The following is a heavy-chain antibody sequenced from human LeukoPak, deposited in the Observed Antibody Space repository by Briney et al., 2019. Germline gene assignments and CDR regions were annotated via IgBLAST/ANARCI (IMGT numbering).Heavy chain of an antibody. Sequence: SVKVSCKASGGTFSSYAISWVRQAPGQGLEWMGRIIPILGIANYAQKFQGRVTITADKSTSTAYMELSSLRSEDTAVYYCARDLPPYSGYDYWGQGTLVTVSS. CDR1: GGTFSSYA. J-gene: IGHJ4*02. CDR3: ARDLPPYSGYDY. V-gene: IGHV1-69*04. CDR2: IIPILGIA. D-gene: IGHD5-12*01.